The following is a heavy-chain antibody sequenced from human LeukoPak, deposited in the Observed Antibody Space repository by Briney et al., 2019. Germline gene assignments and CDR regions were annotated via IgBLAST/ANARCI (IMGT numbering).Heavy chain of an antibody. J-gene: IGHJ4*02. CDR1: GGSFSGYY. CDR2: INLSGST. CDR3: ARGRLPDLTKGLGYCSGGSCYYFDY. V-gene: IGHV4-34*01. D-gene: IGHD2-15*01. Sequence: SETLSLTCAVYGGSFSGYYWSWIRQPPGKGLEWIGEINLSGSTNYNPSLKSRVTISVDTSKNQFSLKLSSVTAADTAVYYCARGRLPDLTKGLGYCSGGSCYYFDYWGQGTLVTVSS.